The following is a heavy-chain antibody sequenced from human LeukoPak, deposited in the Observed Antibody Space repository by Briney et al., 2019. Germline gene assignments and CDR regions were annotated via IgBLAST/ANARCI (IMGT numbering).Heavy chain of an antibody. J-gene: IGHJ4*02. CDR1: GFTFSSYS. D-gene: IGHD3-22*01. CDR3: AKDGPLYYYDSSGRNGGFDY. V-gene: IGHV3-23*01. CDR2: ISGSGGST. Sequence: PGGSLRLSCAASGFTFSSYSMNWVRQAPGKGLEWVSAISGSGGSTYYADCVKGRFTISRDNSKNTLYLQMNSLRAEDTAVYYCAKDGPLYYYDSSGRNGGFDYWGQGTLVTVSS.